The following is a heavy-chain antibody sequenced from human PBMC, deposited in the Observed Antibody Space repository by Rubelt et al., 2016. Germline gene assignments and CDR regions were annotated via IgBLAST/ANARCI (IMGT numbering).Heavy chain of an antibody. CDR2: ITHSGST. D-gene: IGHD3-10*01. J-gene: IGHJ4*02. V-gene: IGHV4-34*01. CDR3: ARYDYYGSGSPDY. Sequence: QVQLQQWGAGLLKLSETLSLTCAVYGGSFSGYYWSWIRQPPGKGLEWIGEITHSGSTNYNPSLKSRVTISVDTSKNQFSLKLSSVTAADTAVYYCARYDYYGSGSPDYWGQGTLVTVSS. CDR1: GGSFSGYY.